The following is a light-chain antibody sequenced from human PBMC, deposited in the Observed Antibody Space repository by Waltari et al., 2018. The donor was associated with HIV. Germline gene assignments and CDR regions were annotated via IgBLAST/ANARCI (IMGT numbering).Light chain of an antibody. CDR3: CSYAGSSTLV. V-gene: IGLV2-23*02. CDR2: EVS. CDR1: SSDIGSYNL. J-gene: IGLJ3*02. Sequence: QSALTQPASVSGSPGQSITISCTGTSSDIGSYNLVSWYQQHPGKTPKLMIYEVSKRPSWVSNRFSGYKSGNTASLTISGVQAEDEADYYCCSYAGSSTLVFGGGTKLTVL.